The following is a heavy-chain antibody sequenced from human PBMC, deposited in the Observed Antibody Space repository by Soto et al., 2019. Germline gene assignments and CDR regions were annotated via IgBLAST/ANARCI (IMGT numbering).Heavy chain of an antibody. J-gene: IGHJ6*03. V-gene: IGHV1-69*04. D-gene: IGHD4-17*01. CDR1: GGTFSSYT. Sequence: GASVKVSCKASGGTFSSYTISWVRQAPGQRLEWMGRIIPILGIANYAQKFQGRVTITRDTSASTAYMELSSLRSEDTAVYYCARDDTVSTYYMDVWGKGTTVTVSS. CDR2: IIPILGIA. CDR3: ARDDTVSTYYMDV.